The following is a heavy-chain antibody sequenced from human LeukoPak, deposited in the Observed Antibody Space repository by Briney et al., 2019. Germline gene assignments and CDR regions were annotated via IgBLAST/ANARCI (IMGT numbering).Heavy chain of an antibody. J-gene: IGHJ4*02. Sequence: ASVKVSFKASGYTFTGYYMHWVRQAPGQGLEWMGWINPNSGGTNYAQKFQGRVTMTRDTSISTAYMELSRLRSDDTAVYYCARGYCSGDSCSHLDYWGQGTLVTVSS. V-gene: IGHV1-2*02. CDR1: GYTFTGYY. CDR2: INPNSGGT. D-gene: IGHD2-15*01. CDR3: ARGYCSGDSCSHLDY.